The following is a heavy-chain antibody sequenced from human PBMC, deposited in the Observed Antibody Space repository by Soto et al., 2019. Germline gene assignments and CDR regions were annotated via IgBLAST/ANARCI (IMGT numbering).Heavy chain of an antibody. CDR3: ARDRQYYDSSGYPGDY. V-gene: IGHV3-66*01. J-gene: IGHJ4*02. CDR1: GFTVSNNY. CDR2: IYSGGST. D-gene: IGHD3-22*01. Sequence: GGSLRLSCAASGFTVSNNYMSWVRQAQGKGLEWVSVIYSGGSTYYADSVKGRFTISRDNSKNTLYLQMNSLRAEDTAVYYCARDRQYYDSSGYPGDYWGQGTLVTVSS.